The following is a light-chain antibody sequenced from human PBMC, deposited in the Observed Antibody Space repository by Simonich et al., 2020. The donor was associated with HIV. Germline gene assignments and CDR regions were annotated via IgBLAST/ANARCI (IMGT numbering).Light chain of an antibody. V-gene: IGKV1-5*03. CDR1: QSISSR. J-gene: IGKJ2*01. Sequence: DIQLTQSPSTLSASVGDRVTITCRPSQSISSRLAWYQQKPGKAPKLLIYKTSSLESGVPSRFSGSGSGTEFTLTISSLQPDDSATYYCQQYNSYSPGYTFGQGTKLEIK. CDR3: QQYNSYSPGYT. CDR2: KTS.